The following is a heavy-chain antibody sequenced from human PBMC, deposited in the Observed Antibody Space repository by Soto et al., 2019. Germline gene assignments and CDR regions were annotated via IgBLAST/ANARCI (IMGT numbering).Heavy chain of an antibody. J-gene: IGHJ5*02. CDR2: IVVGSGNT. Sequence: SVKVSCKASGFTFTSSAVQWVRQARGQRLEWIGWIVVGSGNTNYAQKFQERVTITRDMSTSTAYMELSSLRSEDTAVYYCAANRGDYYDSSGLFDPWGQGTLVTVSS. D-gene: IGHD3-22*01. V-gene: IGHV1-58*01. CDR3: AANRGDYYDSSGLFDP. CDR1: GFTFTSSA.